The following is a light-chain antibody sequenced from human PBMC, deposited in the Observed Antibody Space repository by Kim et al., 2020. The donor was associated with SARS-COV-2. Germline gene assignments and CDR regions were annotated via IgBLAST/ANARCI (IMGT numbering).Light chain of an antibody. CDR2: GKN. CDR1: GLRSYS. V-gene: IGLV3-19*01. J-gene: IGLJ2*01. CDR3: NCRDNSGNHP. Sequence: VALGRTVKTTCHGDGLRSYSASWYQLRPGRAPLLIIYGKNSLPSVIPDRFSGSNSGDTASLIITGAQAEDEADYFCNCRDNSGNHPFGGGTQLTVL.